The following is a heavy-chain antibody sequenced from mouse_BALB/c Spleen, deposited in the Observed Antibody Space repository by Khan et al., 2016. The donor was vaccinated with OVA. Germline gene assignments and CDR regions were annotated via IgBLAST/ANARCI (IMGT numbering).Heavy chain of an antibody. J-gene: IGHJ2*01. Sequence: VQLQQSGPELVKPGASVKVSCKASGYSFTDYNMFWVKQSHGKSLEWIGYIDPYNGGTSYNQKFKGKATLTVDKSSSTAFMHLSSLTSEDSAVFYCARPDYYGSSYYFDYWGQGTTLTVSS. D-gene: IGHD1-1*01. CDR3: ARPDYYGSSYYFDY. CDR1: GYSFTDYN. V-gene: IGHV1S135*01. CDR2: IDPYNGGT.